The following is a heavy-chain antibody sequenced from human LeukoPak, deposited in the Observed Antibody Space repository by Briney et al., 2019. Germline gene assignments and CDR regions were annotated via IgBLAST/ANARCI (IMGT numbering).Heavy chain of an antibody. CDR3: ARRYCSGGSCYFDY. D-gene: IGHD2-15*01. J-gene: IGHJ4*02. CDR1: GGSISSGGYS. V-gene: IGHV4-30-2*01. Sequence: SETLSLTCAVSGGSISSGGYSWSWIQQPPGKGLEWIGYIYHSGSTYYNPSLKSRVTISVDRSKNQFSLKLSSVTAADTAVYYCARRYCSGGSCYFDYWGQGTLVAVSS. CDR2: IYHSGST.